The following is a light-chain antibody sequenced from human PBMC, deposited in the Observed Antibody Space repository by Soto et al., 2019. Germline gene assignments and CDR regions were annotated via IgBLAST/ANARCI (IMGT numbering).Light chain of an antibody. CDR1: QSISSW. J-gene: IGKJ3*01. CDR3: QKYDCLPLT. Sequence: DIQMTQSPSALSASVGDRATITCRASQSISSWLAWYQQKPGKAPKLLIYDASTLQSGVPSRYSGSRSGTEFTLTFSNLQPDDFATYYCQKYDCLPLTFGPGTKVDIK. CDR2: DAS. V-gene: IGKV1-5*01.